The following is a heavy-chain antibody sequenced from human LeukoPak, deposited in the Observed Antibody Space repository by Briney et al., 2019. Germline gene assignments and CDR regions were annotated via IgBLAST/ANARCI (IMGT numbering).Heavy chain of an antibody. CDR3: ARHIAGTVTSGFDI. CDR1: GYTFTSYG. CDR2: INTYRGNT. J-gene: IGHJ3*02. Sequence: GASVKVFCKASGYTFTSYGISWVRQAPGQGLEWMGWINTYRGNTQYAQRLQGRVTTTTDTSTNTAYMELGSLRSDDTAVYYCARHIAGTVTSGFDIWGQGTMVTVSS. D-gene: IGHD4-17*01. V-gene: IGHV1-18*01.